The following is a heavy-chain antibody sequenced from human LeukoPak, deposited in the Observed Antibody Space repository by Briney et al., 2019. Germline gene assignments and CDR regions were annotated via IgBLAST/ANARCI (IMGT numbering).Heavy chain of an antibody. CDR1: GYTFSNYD. CDR3: ARVEQWLVPGYYYYMDV. J-gene: IGHJ6*03. V-gene: IGHV1-8*01. Sequence: ASVKVSCKASGYTFSNYDINWVRQATGQGLEWMGWMNPKSGNTGYARKFQGRVTMTSNTFISTAYMELSSLRSEDTAVYYCARVEQWLVPGYYYYMDVWGKGTTVTVSS. CDR2: MNPKSGNT. D-gene: IGHD6-19*01.